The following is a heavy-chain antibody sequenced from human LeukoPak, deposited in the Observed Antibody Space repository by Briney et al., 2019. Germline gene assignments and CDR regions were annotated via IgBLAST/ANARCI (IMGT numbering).Heavy chain of an antibody. CDR1: GYTFTGYY. D-gene: IGHD3-22*01. CDR3: ARGPYFYDSSGYYGQEDY. CDR2: INPNSGGT. V-gene: IGHV1-2*02. Sequence: ASVRVSCKASGYTFTGYYMHCVRQAPGQGLEWMGWINPNSGGTNYAQEFQGRVTMTRDTSISTAYMKLSRLRSDDTAVYYCARGPYFYDSSGYYGQEDYWGQGTLVTASS. J-gene: IGHJ4*02.